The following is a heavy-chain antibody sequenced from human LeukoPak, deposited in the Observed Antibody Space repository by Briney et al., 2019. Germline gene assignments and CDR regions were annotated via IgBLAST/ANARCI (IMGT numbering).Heavy chain of an antibody. CDR2: ITGSGGST. J-gene: IGHJ4*02. D-gene: IGHD3-9*01. CDR3: TKGGVYDGLTGYYDSDC. Sequence: GASLRLSCAASGFTFSNYAMSWVRQAPGKGLEWVSAITGSGGSTWYADSVKGHFTISRDNSKNTLYLQMNSLGAEDTAVYYCTKGGVYDGLTGYYDSDCWGQGTLVTVSS. CDR1: GFTFSNYA. V-gene: IGHV3-23*01.